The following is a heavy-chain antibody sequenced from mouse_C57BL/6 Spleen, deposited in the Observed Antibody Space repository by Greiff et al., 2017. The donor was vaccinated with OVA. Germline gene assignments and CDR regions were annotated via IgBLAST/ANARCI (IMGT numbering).Heavy chain of an antibody. CDR1: GYTFTDYY. J-gene: IGHJ3*01. V-gene: IGHV1-19*01. Sequence: VQLQQSGPVLVKPGASVKMSCKASGYTFTDYYMNWVKQSHGKSLEWIGVINPYNGGTSYNQKFKGKATLTVDKSSSTAYMELNSLTSEDSAVYYCAPLYGSSYWAYWGQGTLVTVSA. CDR3: APLYGSSYWAY. CDR2: INPYNGGT. D-gene: IGHD1-1*01.